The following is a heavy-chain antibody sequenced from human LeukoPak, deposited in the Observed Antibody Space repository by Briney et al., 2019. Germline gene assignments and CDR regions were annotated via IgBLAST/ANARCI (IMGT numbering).Heavy chain of an antibody. V-gene: IGHV4-61*05. Sequence: SETLSLTCTVSGVSISSSNSYWGWIRQPPGKGLEWIGYMYYSGSTNYNPSLKSRVTISVDTSKNQFSLKLSSVTAADTAVYYCARGRYYYDSSGYSGAFDYWGQGTLVTVSS. CDR2: MYYSGST. D-gene: IGHD3-22*01. CDR3: ARGRYYYDSSGYSGAFDY. J-gene: IGHJ4*02. CDR1: GVSISSSNSY.